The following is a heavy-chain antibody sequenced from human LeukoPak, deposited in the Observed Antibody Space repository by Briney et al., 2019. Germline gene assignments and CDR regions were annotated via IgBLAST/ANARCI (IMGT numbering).Heavy chain of an antibody. CDR3: ARGPYGSGSYYRGRGWFDP. CDR1: GYTFTGYY. Sequence: GASVKVSCKASGYTFTGYYMHWVRQAPGQGLEWMGWINPNSGNTNYAQKLQGRVTMTTDTSTSTAYMELRSLRSDDTAVYYCARGPYGSGSYYRGRGWFDPWGQGTLVTVSS. D-gene: IGHD3-10*01. CDR2: INPNSGNT. J-gene: IGHJ5*02. V-gene: IGHV1-18*04.